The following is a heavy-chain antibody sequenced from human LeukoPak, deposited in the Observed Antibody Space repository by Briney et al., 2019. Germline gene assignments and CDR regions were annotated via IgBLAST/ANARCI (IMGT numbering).Heavy chain of an antibody. V-gene: IGHV3-15*01. CDR2: IKSKTDGGTT. D-gene: IGHD6-6*01. Sequence: GGSLRLSCAASGFTFSNAWMSWVRQAPGKGREWVGRIKSKTDGGTTDYAAPVKGRFTISRDDSKNTLYLQMNSLKTEDTAVYYCTTDPSGIAARLNPLLRNAFEDYWGQGTPVTVSS. CDR1: GFTFSNAW. J-gene: IGHJ4*02. CDR3: TTDPSGIAARLNPLLRNAFEDY.